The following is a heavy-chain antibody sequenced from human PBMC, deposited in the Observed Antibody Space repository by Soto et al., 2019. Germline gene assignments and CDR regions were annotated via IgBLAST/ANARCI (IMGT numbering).Heavy chain of an antibody. V-gene: IGHV3-23*01. Sequence: GSLRLSCAASGFTFSSYAMSWVRQAPGKGLEWVSAISGSGGSTYYADSVKGRFTISRDNSKNTLYLQMNSLRAEDTAVYYCAKPVLSVGYSYGGYFDYWGQGTLVTGSS. D-gene: IGHD5-18*01. CDR1: GFTFSSYA. CDR2: ISGSGGST. J-gene: IGHJ4*02. CDR3: AKPVLSVGYSYGGYFDY.